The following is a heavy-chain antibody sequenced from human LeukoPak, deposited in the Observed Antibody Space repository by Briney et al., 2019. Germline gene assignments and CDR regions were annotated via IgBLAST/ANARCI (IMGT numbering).Heavy chain of an antibody. CDR1: GGSFSGYY. CDR2: INHSGST. Sequence: SETLSPTCAVYGGSFSGYYWSWIRQPPGKGLEWIGEINHSGSTNYNPSLKSRVTISVDTSKNQFSLKLSSVTAADTAVYYCAIPGANTVTTLDYWGQGTLVTVSS. CDR3: AIPGANTVTTLDY. V-gene: IGHV4-34*01. D-gene: IGHD4-17*01. J-gene: IGHJ4*02.